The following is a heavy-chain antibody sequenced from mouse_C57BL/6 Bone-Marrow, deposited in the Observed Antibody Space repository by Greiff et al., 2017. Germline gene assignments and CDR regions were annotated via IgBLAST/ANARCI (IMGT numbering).Heavy chain of an antibody. V-gene: IGHV5-6*01. J-gene: IGHJ4*01. CDR1: GFTFSSYD. CDR2: ISSGGSYT. D-gene: IGHD2-1*01. CDR3: ARSTIYYYAMDY. Sequence: EVKLMESGGDLVKPGGSLKLSCAASGFTFSSYDMSWVRQTPDKRLEWVATISSGGSYTYYPDSVKGRFTISRDNAKNTLYLQMSSLKSEDTAMYYCARSTIYYYAMDYWGQGTSVTVSS.